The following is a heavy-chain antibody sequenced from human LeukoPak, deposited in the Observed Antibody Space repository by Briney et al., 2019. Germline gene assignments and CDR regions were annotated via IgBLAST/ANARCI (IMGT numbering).Heavy chain of an antibody. Sequence: GGSLRLSCAASGFTFSGYWMTWVRQAPGKGLEWVANIKQEGSEKYYVDSVKGRFTISRDNAKNSLFLQMNTLRAEDTAVYYCARAVVAATPPKYYFDYWGQGTLVTVSS. V-gene: IGHV3-7*01. CDR3: ARAVVAATPPKYYFDY. D-gene: IGHD2-15*01. J-gene: IGHJ4*02. CDR1: GFTFSGYW. CDR2: IKQEGSEK.